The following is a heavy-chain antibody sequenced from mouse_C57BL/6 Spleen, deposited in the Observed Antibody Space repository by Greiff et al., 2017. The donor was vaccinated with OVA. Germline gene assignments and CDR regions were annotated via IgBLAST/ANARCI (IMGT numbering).Heavy chain of an antibody. D-gene: IGHD3-1*01. CDR3: ARHSSSLGNWYFDV. J-gene: IGHJ1*03. CDR1: GFTFSDYY. V-gene: IGHV5-12*01. Sequence: EVKLVESGGGLVQPGGSLKLSCAASGFTFSDYYMYWVRQTPEKRLEWVAYISNGGGSTYYPDTVKGRFTISRDNAKNTLYLQMSRLKSEDTAMYYCARHSSSLGNWYFDVWGTGTTVTVSS. CDR2: ISNGGGST.